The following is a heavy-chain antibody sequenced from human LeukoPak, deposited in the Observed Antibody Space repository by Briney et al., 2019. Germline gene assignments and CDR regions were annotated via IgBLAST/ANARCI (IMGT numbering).Heavy chain of an antibody. D-gene: IGHD6-19*01. V-gene: IGHV3-53*01. Sequence: GGSLRLSCAASGFTVSSNYMSWVRQAPGKGLEWVSVIYSGGSTYYADSVKGRFTISGDNSKNTLYLQMNSLRAEDTAVYYCARLPGYSSFYYGMDVWGQGTTVTVSS. CDR3: ARLPGYSSFYYGMDV. CDR2: IYSGGST. CDR1: GFTVSSNY. J-gene: IGHJ6*02.